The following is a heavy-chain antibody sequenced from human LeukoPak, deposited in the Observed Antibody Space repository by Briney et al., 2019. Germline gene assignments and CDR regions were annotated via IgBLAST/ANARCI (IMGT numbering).Heavy chain of an antibody. CDR1: GFTFSTYE. V-gene: IGHV3-48*03. D-gene: IGHD3-10*01. CDR3: AGERGVGEFY. CDR2: ISSSSSSI. J-gene: IGHJ4*02. Sequence: HSGGSLRLSCAASGFTFSTYEMNWVRQAPGKGLEWVSYISSSSSSIYYADSVKGRFSISRDNAKNSLYLQMNSLSAEDTAVYYCAGERGVGEFYWGQGTLVTVSS.